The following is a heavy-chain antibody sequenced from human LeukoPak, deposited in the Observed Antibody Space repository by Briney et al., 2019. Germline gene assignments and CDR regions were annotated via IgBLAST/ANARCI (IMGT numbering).Heavy chain of an antibody. CDR1: GGSISSYY. V-gene: IGHV4-4*07. D-gene: IGHD1-1*01. CDR3: ARGTTGITAAYYYSYMDV. Sequence: PSETLSLTCTVSGGSISSYYWTWIRQPAGKRLEWIGRIYTSGSSNYNPSLKSRVTMSVDTSKNQFSLKMRSVTAADTAVYYCARGTTGITAAYYYSYMDVWGRGTTATVSS. CDR2: IYTSGSS. J-gene: IGHJ6*03.